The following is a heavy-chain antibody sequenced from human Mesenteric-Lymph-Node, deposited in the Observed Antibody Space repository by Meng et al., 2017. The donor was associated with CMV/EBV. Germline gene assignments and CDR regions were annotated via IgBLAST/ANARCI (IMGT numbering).Heavy chain of an antibody. CDR1: GYTFTGYY. D-gene: IGHD1-14*01. Sequence: ASVKVSCKASGYTFTGYYMHWVRQAPGQGLEWMGWINPNSGGTNYAQKFQGRVTMTRDTSISTAYMELSRLRSDDTAVYYCARELDTGVHYGMDVWGQGTTVTVSS. CDR2: INPNSGGT. J-gene: IGHJ6*02. V-gene: IGHV1-2*02. CDR3: ARELDTGVHYGMDV.